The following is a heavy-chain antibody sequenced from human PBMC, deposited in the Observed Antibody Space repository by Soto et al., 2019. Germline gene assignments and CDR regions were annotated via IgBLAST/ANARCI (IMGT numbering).Heavy chain of an antibody. V-gene: IGHV3-15*01. CDR2: IKSKTDGGTT. J-gene: IGHJ6*02. CDR3: TTDQYCSSTSCYYYYYGMDV. CDR1: GFTFSNAW. D-gene: IGHD2-2*01. Sequence: PGGSLRLSCAASGFTFSNAWMSWVRQAPGKGLEWVGRIKSKTDGGTTDYAAPVKGRFTISRDDSKNTLYLQMNSLKTEDTAVYYCTTDQYCSSTSCYYYYYGMDVWVQGTTVTVSS.